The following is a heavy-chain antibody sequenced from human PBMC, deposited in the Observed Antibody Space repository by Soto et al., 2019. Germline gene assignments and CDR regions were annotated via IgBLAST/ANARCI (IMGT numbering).Heavy chain of an antibody. D-gene: IGHD5-12*01. Sequence: PSETLSLTCAVYGGSVSDYYWSWIRQSPKKGLEWIGEIDHIGITNYNPSLKSRVAMSIDTSKNQFSLKLTSVTAADTAVYYCARGKGYSGYDYFDPWGQGTLVTVSS. J-gene: IGHJ5*02. V-gene: IGHV4-34*01. CDR1: GGSVSDYY. CDR2: IDHIGIT. CDR3: ARGKGYSGYDYFDP.